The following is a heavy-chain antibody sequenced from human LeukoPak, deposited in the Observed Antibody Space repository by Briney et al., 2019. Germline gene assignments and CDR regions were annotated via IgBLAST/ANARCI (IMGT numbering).Heavy chain of an antibody. CDR1: RYTFTGYY. CDR2: INPKVGGT. V-gene: IGHV1-2*02. J-gene: IGHJ6*02. D-gene: IGHD5-18*01. CDR3: ARDRTSYGGHYYGMDV. Sequence: PSVKVSCKASRYTFTGYYMHWVRQAPGQGLEWMGWINPKVGGTNSAQKCQGAVTLTRHTSLRTAYMERSRLRSDATPVYYCARDRTSYGGHYYGMDVWGQGTTVTVS.